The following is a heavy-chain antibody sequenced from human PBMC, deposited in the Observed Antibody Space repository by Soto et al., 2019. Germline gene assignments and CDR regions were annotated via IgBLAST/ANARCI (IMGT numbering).Heavy chain of an antibody. CDR1: GGSISSGGYS. D-gene: IGHD3-10*01. V-gene: IGHV4-30-2*01. CDR2: IYHSGST. J-gene: IGHJ5*02. CDR3: AYYGSGSYFDP. Sequence: PSETLSLTCAVSGGSISSGGYSWSWIRQPPGKGLEWIGYIYHSGSTYYNPSLESRITISVDTSKNQFSLNLSSVTAADTAVYYCAYYGSGSYFDPWGQGTLVTVSS.